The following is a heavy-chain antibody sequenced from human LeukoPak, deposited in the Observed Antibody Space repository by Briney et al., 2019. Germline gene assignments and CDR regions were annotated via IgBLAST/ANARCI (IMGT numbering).Heavy chain of an antibody. V-gene: IGHV4-34*01. Sequence: PSETLSLTCAVYGGSFSGYYWSWIRQPPGKGLEWIGEINHSGSTNYNPSLKSRVTISVDTSKNQFSLKLSSVTAADTAVYYCARAPDSSHAVAGTWYFDLWGRGTLVTVSS. J-gene: IGHJ2*01. CDR2: INHSGST. CDR3: ARAPDSSHAVAGTWYFDL. D-gene: IGHD6-19*01. CDR1: GGSFSGYY.